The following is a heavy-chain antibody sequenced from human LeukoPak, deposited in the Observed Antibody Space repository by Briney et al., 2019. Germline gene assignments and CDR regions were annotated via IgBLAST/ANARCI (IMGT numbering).Heavy chain of an antibody. J-gene: IGHJ5*02. V-gene: IGHV3-48*03. CDR3: ARGVFYSSDYSNCFDP. CDR2: ISSSASTI. Sequence: GGSLRLSCAASGFSFSNYEMNWVRQAPGKGLEWVSYISSSASTIYYADSVKGRFTISRDNAKNSLYLQMNCLRAEDTAVYYCARGVFYSSDYSNCFDPWGQGTLVTVSS. CDR1: GFSFSNYE. D-gene: IGHD6-19*01.